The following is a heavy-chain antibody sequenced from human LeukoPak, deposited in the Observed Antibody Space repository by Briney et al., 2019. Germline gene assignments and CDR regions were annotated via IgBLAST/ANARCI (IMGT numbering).Heavy chain of an antibody. CDR2: IWYDGSNK. CDR1: GFTFSSYG. Sequence: GRSLRLSCAASGFTFSSYGMHWVRQAPGKGLEWVAVIWYDGSNKYYADSVKGRFTISRDNSKNTLYLQMNSLRAEDTAVYYCAREQRGAGYFDYWGQGTLVTASS. J-gene: IGHJ4*02. CDR3: AREQRGAGYFDY. D-gene: IGHD1-26*01. V-gene: IGHV3-33*01.